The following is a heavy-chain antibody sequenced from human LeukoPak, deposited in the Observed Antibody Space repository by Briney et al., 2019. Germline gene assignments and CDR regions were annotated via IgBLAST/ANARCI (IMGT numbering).Heavy chain of an antibody. J-gene: IGHJ4*02. V-gene: IGHV3-30*04. CDR3: ARLYSSSSGGVDY. Sequence: PGGSLRLSCAASGFTFSNYAMHWVRQAPGKGLEWVAVISYDGSNKFYADPVKGRFTISRDNSKNTLYLQMNSLRPEDTAVYYCARLYSSSSGGVDYWGRGTLVTVSS. CDR1: GFTFSNYA. D-gene: IGHD6-6*01. CDR2: ISYDGSNK.